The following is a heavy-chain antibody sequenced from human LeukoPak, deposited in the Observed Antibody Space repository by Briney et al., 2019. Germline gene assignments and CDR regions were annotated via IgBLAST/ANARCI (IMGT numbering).Heavy chain of an antibody. J-gene: IGHJ4*02. CDR1: GFTFSSYA. V-gene: IGHV3-23*01. CDR3: AKTKLGYCSGGSCYSRHYRLDY. Sequence: GGSLRLSCATSGFTFSSYAISWVRQAPGKGLEWASAISGSGGSTYYADSVKGRFTISRDDSKNTLYLQMNSLRAEDTAVYYCAKTKLGYCSGGSCYSRHYRLDYWGQGTLVTVSS. CDR2: ISGSGGST. D-gene: IGHD2-15*01.